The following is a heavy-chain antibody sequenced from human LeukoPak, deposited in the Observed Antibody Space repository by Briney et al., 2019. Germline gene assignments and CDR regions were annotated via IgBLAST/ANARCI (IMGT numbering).Heavy chain of an antibody. CDR2: ISYDGSNK. CDR3: AKDSGYYYDSSGPPPWFDY. J-gene: IGHJ4*02. D-gene: IGHD3-22*01. CDR1: GFTFSSYA. V-gene: IGHV3-30-3*01. Sequence: GRSLRLSCAASGFTFSSYAMHWVRQAPGKGLEWVAVISYDGSNKYYADSVKGRFTISRDNSKNTLYLQMNSLRAEDTAVYYCAKDSGYYYDSSGPPPWFDYWGQGTLVTVSS.